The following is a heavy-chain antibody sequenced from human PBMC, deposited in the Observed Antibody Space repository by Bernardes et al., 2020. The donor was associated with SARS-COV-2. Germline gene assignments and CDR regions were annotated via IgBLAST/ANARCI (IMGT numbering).Heavy chain of an antibody. CDR3: TRPRCPTCRHDY. J-gene: IGHJ4*02. V-gene: IGHV1-18*01. CDR1: GYKFDNFG. Sequence: ASVKVSCKTSGYKFDNFGIGWVRQAPGRGLEWMGWVNTVDVNANYAQKFQGRVTMTTDTSTATAYMELLSLTSDDTAVYFCTRPRCPTCRHDYWGQGTLVSVFS. D-gene: IGHD2-2*01. CDR2: VNTVDVNA.